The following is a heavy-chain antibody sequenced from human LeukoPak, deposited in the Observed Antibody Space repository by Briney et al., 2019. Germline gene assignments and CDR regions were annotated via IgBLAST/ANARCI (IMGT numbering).Heavy chain of an antibody. CDR3: ARENCSSTSCDYYGMDV. CDR1: GGTFSSYA. Sequence: SVKVSCKASGGTFSSYAISWVRQAPGQGLEWMGGIIPIFGTANYAQKFQGRVTITADESTSTAYMELSSLRSEDTAVYYCARENCSSTSCDYYGMDVWGQGTTVTVSS. CDR2: IIPIFGTA. V-gene: IGHV1-69*13. D-gene: IGHD2-2*01. J-gene: IGHJ6*02.